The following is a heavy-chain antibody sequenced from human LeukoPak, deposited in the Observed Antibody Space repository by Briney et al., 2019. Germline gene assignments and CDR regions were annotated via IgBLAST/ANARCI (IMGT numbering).Heavy chain of an antibody. CDR3: ARSDYGGNYFDY. D-gene: IGHD4-23*01. CDR1: GFTFSSYT. V-gene: IGHV3-30*04. J-gene: IGHJ4*02. Sequence: GGSLRLSCAASGFTFSSYTMHWVRQAPGKGLEWVAVISYDGNNKYYADSVKGRFTISRDNSKNTLYLQMNSLGAEDTAVNYCARSDYGGNYFDYWGQGTLVTVSS. CDR2: ISYDGNNK.